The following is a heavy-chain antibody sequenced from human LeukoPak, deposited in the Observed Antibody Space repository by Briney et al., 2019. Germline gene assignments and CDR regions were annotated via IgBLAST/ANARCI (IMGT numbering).Heavy chain of an antibody. CDR1: GFTFSSYD. CDR2: IGTAGDP. J-gene: IGHJ6*04. V-gene: IGHV3-13*05. D-gene: IGHD6-19*01. CDR3: ARGAPQWREDGMDV. Sequence: GGSLRLSCAASGFTFSSYDMHWVRQAPGKGLEWVSAIGTAGDPYYPGSVKGRFTISRENAKNSLYLQMNSLRAGDTAVYYCARGAPQWREDGMDVWGKGTTVTVSS.